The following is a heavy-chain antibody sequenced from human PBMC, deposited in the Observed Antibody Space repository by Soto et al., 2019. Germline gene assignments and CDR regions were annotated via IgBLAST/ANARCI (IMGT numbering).Heavy chain of an antibody. V-gene: IGHV1-18*01. J-gene: IGHJ5*02. D-gene: IGHD3-3*01. Sequence: ASVKVSCKASGYTFTSYGISWVRQAPGQGLEWMGWISAYNGNTNYAQKLQGRVTMTTDTSTSTAYMELRSLRSDDTAVYYCARVGPSYYDFWSCYPTQDNWFDPWGQGTLVTVSS. CDR3: ARVGPSYYDFWSCYPTQDNWFDP. CDR2: ISAYNGNT. CDR1: GYTFTSYG.